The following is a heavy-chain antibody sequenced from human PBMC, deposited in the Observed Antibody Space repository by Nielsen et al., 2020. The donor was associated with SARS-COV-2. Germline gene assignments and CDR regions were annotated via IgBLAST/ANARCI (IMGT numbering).Heavy chain of an antibody. CDR1: GFTFSSYS. J-gene: IGHJ4*02. CDR3: ARDLGGPGPMVGATT. V-gene: IGHV3-21*01. CDR2: ISSSSSYI. Sequence: GESLKISCAASGFTFSSYSMNWVRQAPGKGLEWVSSISSSSSYIYYADSLKGRFTISRDNAKNSLYLQMNSLRAEDTAVYYCARDLGGPGPMVGATTGGQGTLVTVSS. D-gene: IGHD1-26*01.